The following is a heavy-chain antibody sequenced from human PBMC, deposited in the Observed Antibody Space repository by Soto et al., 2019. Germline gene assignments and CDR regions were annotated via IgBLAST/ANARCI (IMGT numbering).Heavy chain of an antibody. J-gene: IGHJ4*02. V-gene: IGHV3-66*01. CDR2: IYSGGST. Sequence: GGSLRLSCAASGFTVSSNYMSWVRQAPGKGLEWVSVIYSGGSTYYADSVKGRFTISRDNSKNTLYLQMNSLRAEDTAVYYCATGSGWYAPTFDYWGQGTLVTVSS. D-gene: IGHD6-19*01. CDR1: GFTVSSNY. CDR3: ATGSGWYAPTFDY.